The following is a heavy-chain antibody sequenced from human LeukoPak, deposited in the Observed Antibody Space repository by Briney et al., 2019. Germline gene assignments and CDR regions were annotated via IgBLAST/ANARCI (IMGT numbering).Heavy chain of an antibody. CDR1: GGSISDGDYY. D-gene: IGHD5-18*01. J-gene: IGHJ5*02. Sequence: PSETLSLTCIVSGGSISDGDYYWTWIRQPPGKGLEWIGYIYYTGSTNYNPSLKSRVTISVDTSKNHFSLRLSSVTAADTAVYYCAGIPDTSMVRGVYWFDPWGQGTLVTVSS. CDR2: IYYTGST. CDR3: AGIPDTSMVRGVYWFDP. V-gene: IGHV4-30-4*01.